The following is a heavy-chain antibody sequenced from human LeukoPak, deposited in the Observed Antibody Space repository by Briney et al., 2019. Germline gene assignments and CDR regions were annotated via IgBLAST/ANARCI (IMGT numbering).Heavy chain of an antibody. CDR3: ARDIGYDYVWGSYRYFDY. J-gene: IGHJ4*02. CDR1: GFTFSTYA. CDR2: IYGSDGGT. Sequence: GGSLRLSCLTSGFTFSTYAMSWVRQAPGQGLEWVSSIYGSDGGTFYADSVKGRFTISRDTSKNTLYLQMNSLGAEDTAVYYCARDIGYDYVWGSYRYFDYWGQGTLVTVSS. D-gene: IGHD3-16*02. V-gene: IGHV3-23*01.